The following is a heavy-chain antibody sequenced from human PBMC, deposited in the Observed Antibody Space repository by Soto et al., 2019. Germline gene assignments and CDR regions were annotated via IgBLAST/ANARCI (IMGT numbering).Heavy chain of an antibody. V-gene: IGHV4-31*03. Sequence: SETLSLTCTVSGGSISSGGYYWSWIRQHPGKGLEWIGYIYYSGSTYYNPSLKSRVTISVDTSKNQFSLKLSSVTAADTAVYYCARDATAYGMDVWGQGTTVTVSS. CDR3: ARDATAYGMDV. D-gene: IGHD4-17*01. J-gene: IGHJ6*02. CDR1: GGSISSGGYY. CDR2: IYYSGST.